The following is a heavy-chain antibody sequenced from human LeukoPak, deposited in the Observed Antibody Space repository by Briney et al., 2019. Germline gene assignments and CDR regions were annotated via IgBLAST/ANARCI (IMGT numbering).Heavy chain of an antibody. CDR2: ISWNSGSI. J-gene: IGHJ4*02. V-gene: IGHV3-9*01. D-gene: IGHD3-10*01. Sequence: GGSLRLSCAVSRFTFSSYWMSWVRQAPGKGLEWVSGISWNSGSIGYADSVKGRFTISRDNAKNSLYLQMNSLRAEDTALYYCAKEIYGSGSLDYWGQGTLVTVSS. CDR1: RFTFSSYW. CDR3: AKEIYGSGSLDY.